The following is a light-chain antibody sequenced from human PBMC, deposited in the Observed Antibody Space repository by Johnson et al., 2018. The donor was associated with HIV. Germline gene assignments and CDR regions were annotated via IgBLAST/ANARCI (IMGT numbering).Light chain of an antibody. V-gene: IGLV1-51*02. CDR3: GTWDNGLSTYV. Sequence: QAVLTQPPSVSAAPGQKVTISCSGSSSNIGSNYASWYQQLPGTAPKLLIYANNKRPSGIPDRFSGSKSGTSATLGITGLQTGDEADYYCGTWDNGLSTYVFGTGTKVTVL. J-gene: IGLJ1*01. CDR2: ANN. CDR1: SSNIGSNY.